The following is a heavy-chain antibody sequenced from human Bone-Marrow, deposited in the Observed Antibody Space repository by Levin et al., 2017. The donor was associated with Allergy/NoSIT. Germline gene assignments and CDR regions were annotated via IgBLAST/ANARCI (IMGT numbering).Heavy chain of an antibody. V-gene: IGHV2-5*02. CDR1: GFSLSTSGVG. D-gene: IGHD6-6*01. CDR3: AHVIAARNADNWFDP. CDR2: IYWDDDK. J-gene: IGHJ5*02. Sequence: ESGPTLVKPTQTLTLTCTFSGFSLSTSGVGVGWIRQPPGKALEWLALIYWDDDKRYSPSLKSRLTITKDTSKNQVVLTMTNMDPVDTATYYCAHVIAARNADNWFDPWGQGTLVTVSS.